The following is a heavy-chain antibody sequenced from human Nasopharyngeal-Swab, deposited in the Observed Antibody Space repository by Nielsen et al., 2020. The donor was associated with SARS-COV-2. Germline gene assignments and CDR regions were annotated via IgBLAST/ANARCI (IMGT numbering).Heavy chain of an antibody. D-gene: IGHD5-18*01. CDR2: ISSSSSYI. Sequence: GESLKISCAASGFTFSSYSMNWVRQAPGKGLEWVSSISSSSSYIYYADSVKGRFTISRHNSKNTLYLQMNSLRAEDTAVYYCARDRVDTAMVHYYYYGMDVWGQGTTVTVSS. CDR1: GFTFSSYS. J-gene: IGHJ6*02. CDR3: ARDRVDTAMVHYYYYGMDV. V-gene: IGHV3-21*04.